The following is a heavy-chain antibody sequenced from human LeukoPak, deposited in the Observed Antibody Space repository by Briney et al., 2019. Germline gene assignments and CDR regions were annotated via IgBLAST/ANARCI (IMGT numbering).Heavy chain of an antibody. J-gene: IGHJ4*02. CDR1: GFTFSSYS. CDR2: IYSGGST. Sequence: GGSLRLSCAASGFTFSSYSMNWVRQAPGKGLEWVSVIYSGGSTYYADSVKGRFTISRDNSKNTLYLQMNSLRAEDTAVYYCAKDQGFGWYGGLDYWGQGTLVTVSS. V-gene: IGHV3-66*01. CDR3: AKDQGFGWYGGLDY. D-gene: IGHD6-19*01.